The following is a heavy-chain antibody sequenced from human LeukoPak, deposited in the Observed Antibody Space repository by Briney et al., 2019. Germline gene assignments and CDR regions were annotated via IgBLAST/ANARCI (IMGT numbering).Heavy chain of an antibody. V-gene: IGHV3-21*01. CDR2: ISSSSSYI. J-gene: IGHJ4*02. Sequence: GGSLRLSCAASGFTFSSYSMNWVRQAPGKGLEWVSSISSSSSYIYYADSVKGRFTISRDNAKNSLYLQMGSLRAEDMAVYYCARGGDSSGWYYQYSFDYWGQGTLVTVSS. CDR1: GFTFSSYS. D-gene: IGHD6-19*01. CDR3: ARGGDSSGWYYQYSFDY.